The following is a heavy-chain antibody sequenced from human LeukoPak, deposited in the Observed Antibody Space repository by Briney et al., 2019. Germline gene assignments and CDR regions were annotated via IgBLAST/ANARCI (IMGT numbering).Heavy chain of an antibody. CDR2: ISSGSSYI. CDR3: AKGGGYCSGGSCYWRFDY. V-gene: IGHV3-21*01. D-gene: IGHD2-15*01. CDR1: GFSFSSYS. J-gene: IGHJ4*02. Sequence: KPGGSLRLSCAASGFSFSSYSMHWVRQAPGKGLEWVSSISSGSSYIYYADSVKGRFTISRDNSKNTLYLQMNSLRAEDTAVYYCAKGGGYCSGGSCYWRFDYWGQGTLVTVSS.